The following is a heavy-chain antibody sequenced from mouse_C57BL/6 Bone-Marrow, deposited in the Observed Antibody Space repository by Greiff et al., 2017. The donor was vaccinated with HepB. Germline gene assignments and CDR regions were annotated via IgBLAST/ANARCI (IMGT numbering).Heavy chain of an antibody. J-gene: IGHJ4*01. CDR2: IHPSDSDT. CDR3: AVLYYSYAMDY. CDR1: GYTFTSYW. Sequence: QVQLQQPGAELVKPGASVKVSCKASGYTFTSYWMHWVKQRPGQGLEWIGRIHPSDSDTNYNQKFKGKATLTVDKSSSTANMQLSSLTSEDSAVYYCAVLYYSYAMDYWGQGTSVTVSS. V-gene: IGHV1-74*01. D-gene: IGHD2-12*01.